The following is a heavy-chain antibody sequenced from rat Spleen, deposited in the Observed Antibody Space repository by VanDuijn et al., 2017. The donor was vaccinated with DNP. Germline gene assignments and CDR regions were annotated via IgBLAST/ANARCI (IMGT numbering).Heavy chain of an antibody. CDR3: TRGANWEGNWFAY. V-gene: IGHV5-7*01. CDR1: GFTFSDYN. J-gene: IGHJ3*01. D-gene: IGHD5-1*01. CDR2: ISYDGSST. Sequence: EVQLVESGGDLVQPGRSLKLSCAASGFTFSDYNMAWVRQAPKKGLEWVATISYDGSSTYYRDSVKGRFTISRDDAKSTLYLQMNSLRSEDTATYYCTRGANWEGNWFAYWGQGTLVTVSS.